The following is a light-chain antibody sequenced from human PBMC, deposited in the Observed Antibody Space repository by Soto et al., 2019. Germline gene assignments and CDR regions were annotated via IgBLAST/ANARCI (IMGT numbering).Light chain of an antibody. Sequence: DIQMTQSPSTLSASVGDRVTITCRASQSISSWLAWYQQKPGKAPKLLIYDASSLESGVPSSFSGSGSGTEFTLTISSLQPDDFATYYFQQYNSYSFAFGPGTKVDIK. J-gene: IGKJ3*01. CDR1: QSISSW. CDR3: QQYNSYSFA. V-gene: IGKV1-5*01. CDR2: DAS.